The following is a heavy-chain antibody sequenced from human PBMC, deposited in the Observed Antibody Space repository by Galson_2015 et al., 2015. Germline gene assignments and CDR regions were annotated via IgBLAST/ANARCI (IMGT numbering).Heavy chain of an antibody. Sequence: SLRLSCAASGFTFDDYAMRWVRQAPGKGLEWVSGISWNSGSIGYADSVKGRFTISRDNAKNSLYLQMNSLGAEDTALYYCAKDKQGDYTNPEFDYWGQGTLVTVSS. J-gene: IGHJ4*02. CDR2: ISWNSGSI. V-gene: IGHV3-9*01. CDR3: AKDKQGDYTNPEFDY. D-gene: IGHD4-17*01. CDR1: GFTFDDYA.